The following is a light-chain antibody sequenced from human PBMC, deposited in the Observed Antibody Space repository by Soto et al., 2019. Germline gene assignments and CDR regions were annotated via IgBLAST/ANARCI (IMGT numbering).Light chain of an antibody. V-gene: IGLV1-44*01. Sequence: QSVLTQPPSASGTPGQRVTISCSGSSSNIGSKSATWYQQLPGTAPKLLIYNNIERPSGFPDRFSGSTSGTSATLAISGLQSEDEADYYCGAWDVSLNAYVFGVGTKVTVL. CDR2: NNI. CDR3: GAWDVSLNAYV. J-gene: IGLJ1*01. CDR1: SSNIGSKS.